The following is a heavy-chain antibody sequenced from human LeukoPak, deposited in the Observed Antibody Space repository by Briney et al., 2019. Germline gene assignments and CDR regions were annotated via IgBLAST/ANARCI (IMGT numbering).Heavy chain of an antibody. CDR3: ATESVGYCSGGSCYSADP. Sequence: ASVKVSCKASGYTFTGYYMHRVRQAPGQGLEWMGIINPSGGSTSYAQKFQGRVTMTRDTSTSTVYMELSSLRSEDTAVYYCATESVGYCSGGSCYSADPWGQGTLVTVSS. J-gene: IGHJ5*02. V-gene: IGHV1-46*01. D-gene: IGHD2-15*01. CDR2: INPSGGST. CDR1: GYTFTGYY.